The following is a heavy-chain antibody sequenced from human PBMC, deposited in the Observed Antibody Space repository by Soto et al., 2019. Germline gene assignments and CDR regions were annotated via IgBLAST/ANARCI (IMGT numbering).Heavy chain of an antibody. CDR3: ARLPGIRRPDSSGYLDY. Sequence: SETLSLTCAVYGGSFSGYYWSWIRQPPGKGLEWIGEINHSGSTNYNPSLKSRVTISVDTSKNQFSLKLSSVTAADTAVYYCARLPGIRRPDSSGYLDYWGQGTLVTVSS. D-gene: IGHD3-22*01. J-gene: IGHJ4*02. CDR2: INHSGST. CDR1: GGSFSGYY. V-gene: IGHV4-34*01.